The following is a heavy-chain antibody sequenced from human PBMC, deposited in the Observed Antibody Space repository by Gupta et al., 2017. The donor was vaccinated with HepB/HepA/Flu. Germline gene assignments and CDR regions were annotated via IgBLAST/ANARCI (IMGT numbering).Heavy chain of an antibody. J-gene: IGHJ3*02. V-gene: IGHV3-74*01. CDR1: GFTFNYYW. CDR2: IHSDGNTR. D-gene: IGHD3-10*01. Sequence: EVQLVESGGGLVQPGGSLRLSCAASGFTFNYYWMHWVRQAPGKGLVWVSHIHSDGNTRNYADFVKGRFTISRDNAKNTLYLQMNSLRAEDTAVYYCVRGAFGGFDMWGQGTMVTVSS. CDR3: VRGAFGGFDM.